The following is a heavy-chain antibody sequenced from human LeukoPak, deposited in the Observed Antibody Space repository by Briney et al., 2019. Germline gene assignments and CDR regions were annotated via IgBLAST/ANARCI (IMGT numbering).Heavy chain of an antibody. V-gene: IGHV4-59*01. CDR3: ARALLDFWSGYYYYFDY. CDR1: SGSISSYY. D-gene: IGHD3-3*01. J-gene: IGHJ4*02. Sequence: SETLSLTCTVSSGSISSYYWSWIRQPPGKGLEWIGYIYYSGSTNYNPSLKSRVTISVDTSKNQFSLKLSSVTAADTAVYYCARALLDFWSGYYYYFDYWGQGTLVTVSS. CDR2: IYYSGST.